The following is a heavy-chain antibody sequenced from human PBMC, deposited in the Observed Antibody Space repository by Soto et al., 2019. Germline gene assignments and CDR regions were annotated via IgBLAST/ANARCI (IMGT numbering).Heavy chain of an antibody. Sequence: PSETLSLTCTVSGGSISGYYWSWIRQPPGKGLEWIGYMYNTGNTKYNPSLKSRVSMSVDTSKNQFSLRLISVTAADPAKYFCAREGNLGRWLQPLDFWGQGTLVTVSS. CDR1: GGSISGYY. J-gene: IGHJ4*02. CDR2: MYNTGNT. V-gene: IGHV4-59*01. D-gene: IGHD5-18*01. CDR3: AREGNLGRWLQPLDF.